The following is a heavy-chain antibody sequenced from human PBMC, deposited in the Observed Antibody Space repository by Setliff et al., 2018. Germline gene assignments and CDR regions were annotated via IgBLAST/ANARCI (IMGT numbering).Heavy chain of an antibody. D-gene: IGHD2-8*01. Sequence: ASVKVSCKTSGYALTDSVVSWVRQAPGQGLEWVGWISGXXXXXXXXXXXXGRVTXXTDTSTNTAYLELRSLRPDDTAVYYCARLVRFCTRTACQTVAGDESWGQGTLVTVSS. V-gene: IGHV1-18*01. CDR2: ISGXXXXX. J-gene: IGHJ5*01. CDR1: GYALTDSV. CDR3: ARLVRFCTRTACQTVAGDES.